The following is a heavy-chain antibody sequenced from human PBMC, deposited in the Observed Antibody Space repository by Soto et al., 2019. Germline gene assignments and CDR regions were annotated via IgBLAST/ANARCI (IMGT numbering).Heavy chain of an antibody. Sequence: EVQLLESGGGLVQPGGSLRLSCVASGITFSNYVMTWVRQAPGKGLEWVSSISGSGGSTFYADSVKGRFTISRDNSKNTMYLQRNSLRPEDTAVYYCAKDPRSSSAWYFDLWGRGSLVTVSS. CDR1: GITFSNYV. V-gene: IGHV3-23*01. D-gene: IGHD6-6*01. CDR2: ISGSGGST. J-gene: IGHJ2*01. CDR3: AKDPRSSSAWYFDL.